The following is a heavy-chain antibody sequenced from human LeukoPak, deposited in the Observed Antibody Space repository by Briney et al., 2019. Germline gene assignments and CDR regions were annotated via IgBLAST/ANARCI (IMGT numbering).Heavy chain of an antibody. D-gene: IGHD1-26*01. CDR2: IDKHGSGK. Sequence: GGSLRLSCAAPGFTFSNSNVNWVRQAPGKGLEWVANIDKHGSGKYYVDSVKGQFAISRDYASNSVFLQMDSLRAEDTSVYYCARDAGWGYYDLWGQGTPVTVSS. V-gene: IGHV3-7*01. CDR1: GFTFSNSN. CDR3: ARDAGWGYYDL. J-gene: IGHJ4*02.